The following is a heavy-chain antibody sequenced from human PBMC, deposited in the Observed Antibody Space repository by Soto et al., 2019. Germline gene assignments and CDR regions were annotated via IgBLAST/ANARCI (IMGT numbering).Heavy chain of an antibody. CDR3: ASITLDTALPYYYYYMDV. Sequence: SETLSLTCTVSGGSISSGGYYWSWIRQHPGKGLEWIGNIYYSGSTYYNPSLKSRVTISVDTSKNQFSLRLSSVTAADTAVYYCASITLDTALPYYYYYMDVWGKGTTVTVSS. CDR1: GGSISSGGYY. V-gene: IGHV4-31*03. J-gene: IGHJ6*03. D-gene: IGHD5-18*01. CDR2: IYYSGST.